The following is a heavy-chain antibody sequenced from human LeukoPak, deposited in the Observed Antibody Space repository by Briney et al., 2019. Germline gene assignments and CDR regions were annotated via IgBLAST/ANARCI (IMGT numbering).Heavy chain of an antibody. D-gene: IGHD5-18*01. CDR1: GGSFRGYY. Sequence: SETLSLTCAVYGGSFRGYYWNWIRQPPGKGLEWIGEINHSGSTNYNPSLKSRVTISVDTSKNQFSLKLSSVTAADTAVYYCARAPWIQLWALRGFHYWGQGTLVTVSS. CDR2: INHSGST. J-gene: IGHJ4*02. CDR3: ARAPWIQLWALRGFHY. V-gene: IGHV4-34*01.